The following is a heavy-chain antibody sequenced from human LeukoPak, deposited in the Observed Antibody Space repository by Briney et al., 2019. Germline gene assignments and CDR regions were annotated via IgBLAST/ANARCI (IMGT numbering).Heavy chain of an antibody. CDR2: IIPIFGTA. J-gene: IGHJ5*02. V-gene: IGHV1-69*06. Sequence: SVTVSCKASGGTFSSYAISWVRQAPGQGLEWMGGIIPIFGTANYAQKFQGRVTITADKSTSTAYMELSSLRSEDTAVYYCARERTLRDWFDPWGQGTLVTVSS. D-gene: IGHD2-2*01. CDR1: GGTFSSYA. CDR3: ARERTLRDWFDP.